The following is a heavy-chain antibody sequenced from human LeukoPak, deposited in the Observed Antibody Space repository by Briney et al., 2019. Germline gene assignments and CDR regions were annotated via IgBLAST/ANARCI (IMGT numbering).Heavy chain of an antibody. V-gene: IGHV4-4*02. J-gene: IGHJ3*02. D-gene: IGHD3-10*01. CDR3: ARLYGSGHDAFDI. CDR1: GGSISSSNW. Sequence: SGTLSLTCAVSGGSISSSNWWSWVRQPPGKGLEWIGEIYHSGSFNYNPSLQSRVTISVDTSKNQFSLKLSSVTAADTAVYFCARLYGSGHDAFDIWGQGTMVTVSS. CDR2: IYHSGSF.